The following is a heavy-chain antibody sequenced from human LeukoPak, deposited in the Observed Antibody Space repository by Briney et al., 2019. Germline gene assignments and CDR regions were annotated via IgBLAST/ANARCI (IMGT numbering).Heavy chain of an antibody. CDR2: INPNSGGT. J-gene: IGHJ6*02. CDR1: GYTFTSYD. Sequence: ASVKVSCKASGYTFTSYDINWVRQATGQGLEWMGWINPNSGGTNYAQKFQGRVTMTRDTSISTAYMELSRLRSDDTAVYYCARSYCSGGSCYSLRPNYYYYGMDVWGQGTTVTVSS. D-gene: IGHD2-15*01. CDR3: ARSYCSGGSCYSLRPNYYYYGMDV. V-gene: IGHV1-2*02.